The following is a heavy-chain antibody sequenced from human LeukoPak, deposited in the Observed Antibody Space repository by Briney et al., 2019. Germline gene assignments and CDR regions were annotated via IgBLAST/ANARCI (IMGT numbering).Heavy chain of an antibody. CDR2: VFTSGKS. CDR3: TAGKAWELRAHDY. CDR1: GGSIRSGTYH. V-gene: IGHV4-61*02. D-gene: IGHD1-7*01. J-gene: IGHJ4*02. Sequence: SETLSLTCTVSGGSIRSGTYHWNWIRQPAGKGLEWIGRVFTSGKSNYNPSLKSRVTISVDTSKNQVSMKLTFVTATDTALYYCTAGKAWELRAHDYWGQGTLVTVSS.